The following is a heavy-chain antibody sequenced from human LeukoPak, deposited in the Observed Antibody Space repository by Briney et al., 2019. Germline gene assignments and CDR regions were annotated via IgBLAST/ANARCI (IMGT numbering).Heavy chain of an antibody. J-gene: IGHJ3*02. CDR3: ARAGSGWYDLAAFDI. CDR2: ISYDGSNK. V-gene: IGHV3-30*03. CDR1: GFTFSSYS. D-gene: IGHD6-19*01. Sequence: GGSLRLSCAASGFTFSSYSMNWVRQAPGKGLEWVAVISYDGSNKYYSDSVKGRFTISRDNSKNTLYLQMNSLRAEDTAVYYCARAGSGWYDLAAFDIWGQGTMVTVSS.